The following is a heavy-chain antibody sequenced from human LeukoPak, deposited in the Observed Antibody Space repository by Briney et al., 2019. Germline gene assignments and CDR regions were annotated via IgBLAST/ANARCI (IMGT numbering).Heavy chain of an antibody. J-gene: IGHJ4*02. CDR3: ARDGVGATPDY. V-gene: IGHV1-69*05. CDR2: VIPIFGTA. Sequence: SVKVSCKASGGTFSSYAISWVRQAPGQGLEWMGGVIPIFGTANYAQKFQGRVTITTDESASTAYMELSSLRSEDTAVYYCARDGVGATPDYWGQGTLVTVSS. CDR1: GGTFSSYA. D-gene: IGHD1-26*01.